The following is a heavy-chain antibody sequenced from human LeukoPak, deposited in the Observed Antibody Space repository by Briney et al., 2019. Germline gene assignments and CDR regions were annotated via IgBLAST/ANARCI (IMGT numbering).Heavy chain of an antibody. V-gene: IGHV3-48*01. Sequence: PGGSLRLSCSASGFTFSSYSMNWVRQAPGKGLEWVSYISSSSSTIYYADSVKGRFTISRDNSKNTLYLQMNSLRAEDTAVYYCARDRWYSSSSRGPGYWGQGTLVTVSS. CDR2: ISSSSSTI. J-gene: IGHJ4*02. CDR3: ARDRWYSSSSRGPGY. D-gene: IGHD6-6*01. CDR1: GFTFSSYS.